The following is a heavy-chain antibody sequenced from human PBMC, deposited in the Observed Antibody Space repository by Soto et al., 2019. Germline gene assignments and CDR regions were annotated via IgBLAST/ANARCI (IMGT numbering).Heavy chain of an antibody. Sequence: XSVKVSYNASGYTFTSYDINLVRQATGQGLEWMGWMNPNSGNTGYAQKFQGRVTMTRNTSISTAYMELSSLRSQDTAVYYCARTVVDIVATDAFDIWGQGTMVTVSS. D-gene: IGHD5-12*01. V-gene: IGHV1-8*01. CDR1: GYTFTSYD. CDR2: MNPNSGNT. J-gene: IGHJ3*02. CDR3: ARTVVDIVATDAFDI.